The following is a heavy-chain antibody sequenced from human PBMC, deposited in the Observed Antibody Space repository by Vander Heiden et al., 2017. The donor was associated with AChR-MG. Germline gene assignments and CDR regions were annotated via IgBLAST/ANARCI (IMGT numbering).Heavy chain of an antibody. CDR1: GFPFRICG. J-gene: IGHJ4*02. D-gene: IGHD4-17*01. Sequence: QVQLVESGGGVVQPGRSLRLSCAAPGFPFRICGMPWVRPAPGKGLEWGAVRWYEGSNKYYADSVKGRFTISRDNSKNTRYLQMNSLTAAETAVYYCARDQDYYGGNRGVLHYWGEGSLVAISS. CDR3: ARDQDYYGGNRGVLHY. CDR2: RWYEGSNK. V-gene: IGHV3-33*04.